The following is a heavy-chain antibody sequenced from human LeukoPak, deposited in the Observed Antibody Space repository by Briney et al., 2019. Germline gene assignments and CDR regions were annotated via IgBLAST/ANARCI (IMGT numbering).Heavy chain of an antibody. J-gene: IGHJ6*02. Sequence: GGSLRLSCAASGFTFSSYSMNWVRQAPGKGLEWVSSISSSTYIYYADSVKGRFTISRDNAKNSLYLQMNSLRVEVTAVYYCARVGCSGGRCPGYGMDVWGQGTTVTVSS. D-gene: IGHD2-15*01. CDR1: GFTFSSYS. CDR2: ISSSTYI. CDR3: ARVGCSGGRCPGYGMDV. V-gene: IGHV3-21*01.